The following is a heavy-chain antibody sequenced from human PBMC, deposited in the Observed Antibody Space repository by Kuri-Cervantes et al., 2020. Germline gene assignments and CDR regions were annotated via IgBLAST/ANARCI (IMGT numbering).Heavy chain of an antibody. CDR2: ISSSGSTI. D-gene: IGHD6-6*01. CDR1: GFTFSDYS. Sequence: GESLKISCAASGFTFSDYSMRWIRQAPGKGLEWVSDISSSGSTIYYADSVKGRFTISRDNAKNSLYLQMNSLRAEDTAVYYCARDRVAARLYYYYGMDVWGQGTTVTVSS. J-gene: IGHJ6*02. CDR3: ARDRVAARLYYYYGMDV. V-gene: IGHV3-11*01.